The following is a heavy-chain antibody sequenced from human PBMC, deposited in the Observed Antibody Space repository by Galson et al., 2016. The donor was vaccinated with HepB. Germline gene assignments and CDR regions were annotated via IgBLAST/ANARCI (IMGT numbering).Heavy chain of an antibody. V-gene: IGHV3-23*01. CDR2: LSNSGGST. CDR1: GFTFTTYA. D-gene: IGHD5-24*01. CDR3: VARDGYTADY. J-gene: IGHJ4*02. Sequence: SLRLSCAVFGFTFTTYAMSWVRQAPGKGLEWVSSLSNSGGSTYYADSVKGRFTISRDNSKNTLYLQMHSLRVEDTAVYYCVARDGYTADYWGQGTLVTVSS.